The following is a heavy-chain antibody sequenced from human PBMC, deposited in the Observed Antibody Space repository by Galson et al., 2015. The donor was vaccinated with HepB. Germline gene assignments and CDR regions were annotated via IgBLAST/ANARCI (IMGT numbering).Heavy chain of an antibody. D-gene: IGHD3-16*01. CDR2: ISVTSRHI. V-gene: IGHV3-21*04. J-gene: IGHJ6*02. CDR3: AKDKTVTSLDYGMDV. CDR1: GFTFSSYT. Sequence: SLRLSCAASGFTFSSYTINWVRQAPGKGLEWVSSISVTSRHIYYADSVKGRFAISRDNANNSVNLQMNSLRAEDTGVYYCAKDKTVTSLDYGMDVWGQGTTVTVSS.